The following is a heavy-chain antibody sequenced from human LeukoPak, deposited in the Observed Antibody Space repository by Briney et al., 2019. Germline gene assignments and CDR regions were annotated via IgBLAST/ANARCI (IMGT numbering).Heavy chain of an antibody. Sequence: GGPLRLSCAASGFTFSSYGMHWVRQAPPKGLAGVAVIWYDGTNNYYTDSVKGRFIIYRDNSRNTLYLQMLSLGAEDPSLYYCARDYPSPDYWGQGTLVTVSS. CDR2: IWYDGTNN. V-gene: IGHV3-33*01. J-gene: IGHJ4*02. CDR3: ARDYPSPDY. CDR1: GFTFSSYG.